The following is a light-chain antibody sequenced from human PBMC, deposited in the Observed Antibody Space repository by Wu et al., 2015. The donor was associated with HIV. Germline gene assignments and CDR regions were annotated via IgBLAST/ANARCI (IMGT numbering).Light chain of an antibody. J-gene: IGKJ4*01. CDR3: QQYGSSLQVT. CDR1: QSVSGT. CDR2: DAS. Sequence: EIVLTQSPATLSFSSGERATLFCRASQSVSGTLAWYQQKLGQAPRLLIYDASNRATGIPDRFSGGGSVTDFTLTIDSLEPEDFAVYYCQQYGSSLQVTFGGGTKVEIK. V-gene: IGKV3-11*01.